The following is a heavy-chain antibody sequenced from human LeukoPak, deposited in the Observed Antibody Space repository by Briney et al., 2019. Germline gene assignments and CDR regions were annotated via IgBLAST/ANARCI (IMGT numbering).Heavy chain of an antibody. V-gene: IGHV3-30*18. CDR2: ISYDGSNK. J-gene: IGHJ4*02. D-gene: IGHD3-9*01. CDR1: GFTFSSYG. CDR3: AKGWVNYDILTGYRY. Sequence: QSGGSLRLSCAASGFTFSSYGMHWVRQAPGKGLEWVAVISYDGSNKYYADSVKGRFTISRDNSKNTLYLQMNSLRAEDTAVYYCAKGWVNYDILTGYRYWGQGTLVTVSS.